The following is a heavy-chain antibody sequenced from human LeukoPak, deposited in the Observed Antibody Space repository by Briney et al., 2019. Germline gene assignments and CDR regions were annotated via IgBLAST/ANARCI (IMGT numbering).Heavy chain of an antibody. CDR1: GYTFTSYY. V-gene: IGHV1-46*01. D-gene: IGHD4-17*01. CDR3: SGGLQPTVTTAGY. CDR2: ISPSGCST. Sequence: SVNVSCKASGYTFTSYYMHWVRQAPGQGLEWMGIISPSGCSTSYAQQFQGRVTMTRITSTSPVSLELNSLRSEDTAVYYVSGGLQPTVTTAGYRVQGTMPSVSS. J-gene: IGHJ4*02.